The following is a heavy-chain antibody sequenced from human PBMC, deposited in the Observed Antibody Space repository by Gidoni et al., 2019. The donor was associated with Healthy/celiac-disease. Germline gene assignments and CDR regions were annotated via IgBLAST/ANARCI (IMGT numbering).Heavy chain of an antibody. J-gene: IGHJ6*02. V-gene: IGHV3-23*01. CDR1: GFTFSSYA. CDR3: AKDGGAPPDYGDYYYYYYGMDV. CDR2: ISGSGGST. D-gene: IGHD4-17*01. Sequence: EVQLLESGGGLVQPGGSLRLSCAASGFTFSSYAMSWVRQAPGKGLEGVSAISGSGGSTYCADSVQGRFTISRDNSKNTLYLQMNSLRAEDTAVYYCAKDGGAPPDYGDYYYYYYGMDVWGQGTTVTVSS.